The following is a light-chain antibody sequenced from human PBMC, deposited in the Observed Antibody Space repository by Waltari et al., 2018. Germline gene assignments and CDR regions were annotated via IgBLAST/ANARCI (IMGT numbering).Light chain of an antibody. CDR2: AAS. Sequence: DIQMTQSPSSLSASVGDRVTITCRASQSINRYLNWYQQKPGKAPKLLFYAASSLQSGVPSRFSGSGSETEFTLTITSLQPEDFATFYCQQSYTTPPITFGPGTKVDIK. CDR1: QSINRY. V-gene: IGKV1-39*01. CDR3: QQSYTTPPIT. J-gene: IGKJ3*01.